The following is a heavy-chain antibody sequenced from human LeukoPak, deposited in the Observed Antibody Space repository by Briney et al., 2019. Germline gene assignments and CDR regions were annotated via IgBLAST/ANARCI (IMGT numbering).Heavy chain of an antibody. CDR1: GGSITSYY. CDR3: ARVAYCGGDCYTIDY. J-gene: IGHJ4*02. CDR2: IYYSGST. D-gene: IGHD2-21*02. V-gene: IGHV4-59*08. Sequence: ASETLSLTCTVSGGSITSYYWSWIRQPPGKGLEWIGYIYYSGSTNYNPSLKSRVTISVDTSKTQFSLKLSSVTAADTAVYYCARVAYCGGDCYTIDYWGQGTLVTVSS.